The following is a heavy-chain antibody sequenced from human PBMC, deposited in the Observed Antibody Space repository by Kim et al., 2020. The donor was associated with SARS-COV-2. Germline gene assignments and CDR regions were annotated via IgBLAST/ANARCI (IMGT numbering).Heavy chain of an antibody. V-gene: IGHV3-9*01. CDR2: I. CDR3: AKLYGSGSYFDY. D-gene: IGHD3-10*01. Sequence: IGYADSGKGRFTIARDNAKNSLYLQMNSLRAEDTALYYCAKLYGSGSYFDYWGQGTLVTVSS. J-gene: IGHJ4*02.